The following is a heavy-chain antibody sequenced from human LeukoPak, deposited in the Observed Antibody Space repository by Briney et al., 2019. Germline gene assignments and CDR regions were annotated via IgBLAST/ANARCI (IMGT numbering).Heavy chain of an antibody. CDR1: GFTFTSFA. Sequence: GGSLRLSCAASGFTFTSFAMSWVRQAPGKGLEWVSIIVGSGSNTYYADSVKGRFTISRDDSKKTVYLQMKTLRAEDTAIYFCARHDSFIPYWGQGTLVTVSS. CDR2: IVGSGSNT. D-gene: IGHD5-18*01. J-gene: IGHJ4*02. V-gene: IGHV3-23*01. CDR3: ARHDSFIPY.